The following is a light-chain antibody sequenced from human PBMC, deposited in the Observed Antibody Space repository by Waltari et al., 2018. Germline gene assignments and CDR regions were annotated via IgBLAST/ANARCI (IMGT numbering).Light chain of an antibody. J-gene: IGLJ3*02. CDR2: DVS. Sequence: QSALTQPASVSGSPGQSITISCTGTSSDVGGYNYVSWYQQHPGKAPKFMIYDVSQRPSGVSNPFSGSKSGNTASLTISGLQAEDEADYYCSSYTSNNIWVFGGGTKLTVL. V-gene: IGLV2-14*01. CDR3: SSYTSNNIWV. CDR1: SSDVGGYNY.